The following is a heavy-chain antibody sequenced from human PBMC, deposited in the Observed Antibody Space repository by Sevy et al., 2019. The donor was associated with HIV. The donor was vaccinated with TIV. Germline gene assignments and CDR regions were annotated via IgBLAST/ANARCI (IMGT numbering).Heavy chain of an antibody. CDR1: GFAFRVYA. V-gene: IGHV3-23*01. Sequence: GGSLRLSCAASGFAFRVYAMSWVRQAPGKGLEWVSAISDNGADTYYADSVKGRFTISRDSSKNTVFLQIHSLRAEDTALYYCAREGGYCGSTTCPRRVDVWGQGTTVTVSS. CDR2: ISDNGADT. J-gene: IGHJ6*02. CDR3: AREGGYCGSTTCPRRVDV. D-gene: IGHD2-2*01.